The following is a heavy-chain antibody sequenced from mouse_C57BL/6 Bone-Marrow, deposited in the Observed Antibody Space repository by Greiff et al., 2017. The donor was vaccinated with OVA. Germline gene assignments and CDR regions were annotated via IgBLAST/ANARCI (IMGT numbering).Heavy chain of an antibody. Sequence: VQLKQSGAELVRPGASVKLSCTASGFNIKDYYMHWVKQRPEQGLEWIGRIDPEDGDTEYAPKFQGKATMTADTSSNTAYLQLSSLTSEDTAVYYCTPLLLRYPWFAYWGQGTLVTVSA. CDR1: GFNIKDYY. D-gene: IGHD1-1*01. J-gene: IGHJ3*01. CDR2: IDPEDGDT. V-gene: IGHV14-1*01. CDR3: TPLLLRYPWFAY.